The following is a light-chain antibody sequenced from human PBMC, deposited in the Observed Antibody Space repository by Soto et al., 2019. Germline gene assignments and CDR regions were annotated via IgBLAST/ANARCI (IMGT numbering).Light chain of an antibody. CDR3: QQYNNWPFT. CDR1: QSISSN. Sequence: ERVMTQSSATLSVSPGERATLSCRASQSISSNLAWYQQKPGQAPRLLIYGASTRATGIPARFSGSGSGTEFTLTISSLQSEDFAVYYCQQYNNWPFTFGPGTKVDI. V-gene: IGKV3-15*01. J-gene: IGKJ3*01. CDR2: GAS.